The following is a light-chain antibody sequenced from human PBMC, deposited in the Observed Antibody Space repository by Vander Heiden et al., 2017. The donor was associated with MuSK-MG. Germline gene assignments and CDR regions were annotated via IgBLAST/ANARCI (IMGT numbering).Light chain of an antibody. J-gene: IGKJ2*01. Sequence: AIQMTQSPSSLSASVGDRVTITCRASQHIRDDLGWYQQKPGKAPKLLIYAAASTLHSGVPPRFSGSGSGTDFTLTISSLQPEDFATYYCLQDYDYPYTFGQGTKLEIK. CDR2: AAS. V-gene: IGKV1-6*01. CDR3: LQDYDYPYT. CDR1: QHIRDD.